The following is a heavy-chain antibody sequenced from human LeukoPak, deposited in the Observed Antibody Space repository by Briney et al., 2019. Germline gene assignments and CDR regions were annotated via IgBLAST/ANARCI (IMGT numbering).Heavy chain of an antibody. CDR2: IYSSGST. V-gene: IGHV4-61*09. CDR1: GGSISSGSYC. J-gene: IGHJ6*03. D-gene: IGHD3-10*01. CDR3: ARQLYSSGSYYAPMDV. Sequence: SETLSLTCTVSGGSISSGSYCWSWIRQSAGKGLEWIGHIYSSGSTNYNPSLKSRVTVSVDTSNNQFSLRLSSVTAADSAVYYCARQLYSSGSYYAPMDVWGKGTTVTISS.